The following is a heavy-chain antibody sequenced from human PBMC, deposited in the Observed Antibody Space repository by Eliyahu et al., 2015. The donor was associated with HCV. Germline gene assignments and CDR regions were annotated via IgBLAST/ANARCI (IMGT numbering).Heavy chain of an antibody. CDR2: IXAYNGNT. V-gene: IGHV1-18*01. CDR3: ARGDGGGY. Sequence: QVQLVQSGAEVKKPGASVKXSCKASXYXXTXXGISWGRQAXGQGLEWMGXIXAYNGNTNYAQKLQGRVTMTTDTSTSTAYMELRSLRSDDTAVYYCARGDGGGYWGQGTLVTVSS. D-gene: IGHD5-24*01. J-gene: IGHJ4*02. CDR1: XYXXTXXG.